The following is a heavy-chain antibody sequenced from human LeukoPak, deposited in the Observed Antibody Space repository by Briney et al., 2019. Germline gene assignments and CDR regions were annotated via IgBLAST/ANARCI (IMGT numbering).Heavy chain of an antibody. CDR3: ARDLYGSGQYNWFDP. D-gene: IGHD3-10*01. J-gene: IGHJ5*02. Sequence: SETLSLTCTVSGGSISSYYWIWIRQPPGKGLEWIGYIYYSGSTNYNPSLKSRVTISVDTSKNQFSLKLSSVTAADTAVYYCARDLYGSGQYNWFDPWGQGTLVTVSS. CDR1: GGSISSYY. CDR2: IYYSGST. V-gene: IGHV4-59*01.